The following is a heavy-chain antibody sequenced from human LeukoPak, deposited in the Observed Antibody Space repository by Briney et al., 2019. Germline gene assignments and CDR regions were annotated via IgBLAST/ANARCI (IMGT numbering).Heavy chain of an antibody. V-gene: IGHV1-18*01. CDR3: ARGDRIVGATRYYYYYGMDV. Sequence: WASVKVSCTASGYTFTSYGISWVRQAPGQGLEWMGWISAYNGNTNYAQKLQGRVTMTTDTSTSTAYMELRSLRSDDTAVYYCARGDRIVGATRYYYYYGMDVWGQGTTVTVSS. D-gene: IGHD1-26*01. CDR2: ISAYNGNT. J-gene: IGHJ6*02. CDR1: GYTFTSYG.